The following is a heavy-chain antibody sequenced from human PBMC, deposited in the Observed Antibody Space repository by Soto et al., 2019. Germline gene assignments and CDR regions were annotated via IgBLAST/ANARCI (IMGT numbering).Heavy chain of an antibody. Sequence: EVQLLESGGGLVQPGGSLVLSCAASRFTFSSYAMNWVRQDPGKGLEWVSSISGGGNDAYYADLVKGRFTISRDTSQNTLNLQMSSLRGDDTAVYYCARSRFLASTDTEPFDYWGQGALVTVSS. CDR2: ISGGGNDA. D-gene: IGHD3-3*02. CDR1: RFTFSSYA. V-gene: IGHV3-23*01. CDR3: ARSRFLASTDTEPFDY. J-gene: IGHJ4*02.